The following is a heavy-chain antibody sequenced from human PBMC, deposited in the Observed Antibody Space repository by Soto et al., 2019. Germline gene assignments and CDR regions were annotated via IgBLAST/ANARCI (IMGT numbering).Heavy chain of an antibody. Sequence: SEALSVTCAVSGGSISSYHWSWIRQPPGKGLESIAYVYDSGSTNYNPSFKGRVSISIDTSKNQFSLKLSSVTAADTAVYYCACTTKSSHFLSWGQATLGTVS. J-gene: IGHJ5*02. CDR3: ACTTKSSHFLS. V-gene: IGHV4-59*08. CDR2: VYDSGST. D-gene: IGHD3-3*02. CDR1: GGSISSYH.